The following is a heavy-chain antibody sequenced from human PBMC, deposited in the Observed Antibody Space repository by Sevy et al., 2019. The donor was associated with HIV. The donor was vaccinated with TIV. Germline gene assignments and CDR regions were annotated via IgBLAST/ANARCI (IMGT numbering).Heavy chain of an antibody. Sequence: GGSLRLSCAGSGFTFSNYAMHWVRQAPGKGLECVAGLWSHGRREYYADFAKGRFTISRDNSKNTVYLHMDSLRTDDKAVYYCAKEDDAFDVWGPGTMVTVSS. J-gene: IGHJ3*01. CDR2: LWSHGRRE. CDR1: GFTFSNYA. CDR3: AKEDDAFDV. V-gene: IGHV3-33*03.